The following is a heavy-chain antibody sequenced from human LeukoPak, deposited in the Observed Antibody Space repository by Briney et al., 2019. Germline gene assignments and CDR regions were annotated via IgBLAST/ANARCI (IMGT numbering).Heavy chain of an antibody. CDR1: GFTFSSNY. D-gene: IGHD1-26*01. CDR2: IYSGGST. V-gene: IGHV3-66*02. Sequence: GGSLRLSCAASGFTFSSNYMSWVRQAPGKGLEWVSVIYSGGSTYYADSVKGRFTISRDNSKNTLYLQMNSLRAEDTAVYYCARGRETYYFDYWGQGTLVTVSS. J-gene: IGHJ4*02. CDR3: ARGRETYYFDY.